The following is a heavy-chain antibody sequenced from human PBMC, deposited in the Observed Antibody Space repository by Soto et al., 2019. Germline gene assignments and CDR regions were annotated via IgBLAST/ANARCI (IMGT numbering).Heavy chain of an antibody. J-gene: IGHJ4*02. CDR3: ARQMYSSGWSPTFDY. V-gene: IGHV4-39*01. CDR2: IYYSGST. CDR1: GGSINSSAPY. Sequence: PSETLSLTCTVSGGSINSSAPYWGWIRQSPGKGLEWIGSIYYSGSTYYNPSLKSRVTISVDRSKNHFSLNLRSVTAADTAVYYCARQMYSSGWSPTFDYWGQGTLVTVSS. D-gene: IGHD6-19*01.